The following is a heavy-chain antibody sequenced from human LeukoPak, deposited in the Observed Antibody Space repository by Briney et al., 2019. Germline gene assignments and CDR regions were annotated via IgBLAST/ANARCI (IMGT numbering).Heavy chain of an antibody. D-gene: IGHD3-10*01. CDR3: AGVLGVRDLAYFDY. CDR2: IRSDGSST. V-gene: IGHV3-74*01. J-gene: IGHJ4*01. Sequence: GGSLRLSCAASGFTFNTYWMHWARQAPGKGLVWVSRIRSDGSSTSYADSVRGRFTISRDNAKNTLYLQMNSLRAEDTAAYYCAGVLGVRDLAYFDYWGHGTLVTVSS. CDR1: GFTFNTYW.